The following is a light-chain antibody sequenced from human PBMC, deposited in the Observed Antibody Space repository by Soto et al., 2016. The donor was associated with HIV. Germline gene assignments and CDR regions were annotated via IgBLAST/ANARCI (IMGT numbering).Light chain of an antibody. CDR2: QDS. Sequence: SYELTQPPSVSVSPGQTASITCSGDKLGDKYACWYQQKPGQSPVLVIYQDSKRPSGIPERFSGSNSGNTATPTISGTQAMDEADYYCQAWDSSNQGVFGTGTKVTVL. V-gene: IGLV3-1*01. J-gene: IGLJ1*01. CDR3: QAWDSSNQGV. CDR1: KLGDKY.